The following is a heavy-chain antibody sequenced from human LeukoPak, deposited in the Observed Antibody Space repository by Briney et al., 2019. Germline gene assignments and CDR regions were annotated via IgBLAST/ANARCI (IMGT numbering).Heavy chain of an antibody. Sequence: GGSLRLSCAASGFTFSSYSMNWVRQAPGKGLEWVSYISSSSSTIYYADSVKGRFTISRDNAKNSLYLQMNSLRAEDTAVYYCARDRYYYGSGSYNWFDPWGQGTLVTVSS. CDR2: ISSSSSTI. CDR3: ARDRYYYGSGSYNWFDP. J-gene: IGHJ5*02. CDR1: GFTFSSYS. D-gene: IGHD3-10*01. V-gene: IGHV3-48*01.